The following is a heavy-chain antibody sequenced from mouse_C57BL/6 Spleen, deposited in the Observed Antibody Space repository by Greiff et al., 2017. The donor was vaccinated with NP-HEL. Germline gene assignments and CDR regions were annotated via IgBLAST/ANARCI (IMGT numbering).Heavy chain of an antibody. D-gene: IGHD1-3*01. CDR1: GFTFSSYA. CDR2: ISDGGSYT. CDR3: ARDRGQLRYFDV. Sequence: EVKLVESGGGLVKPGGSLKLSCAASGFTFSSYAMSWVRQTPEKRLEWVATISDGGSYTYYPDNVKGRFTISRDNAKKNLYLQMSHLKSEDTAMYYCARDRGQLRYFDVWGTGTTVTVSS. V-gene: IGHV5-4*01. J-gene: IGHJ1*03.